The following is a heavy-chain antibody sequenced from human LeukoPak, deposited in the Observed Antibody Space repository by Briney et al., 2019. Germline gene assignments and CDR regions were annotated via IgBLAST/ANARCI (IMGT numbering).Heavy chain of an antibody. V-gene: IGHV4-4*07. CDR2: IYTSGST. D-gene: IGHD4-17*01. CDR1: GGSISSYY. CDR3: ARDQGYTVKNWFDP. J-gene: IGHJ5*02. Sequence: PSETLSLTCTVSGGSISSYYWSWIRQPAGKGLECIGRIYTSGSTNYNPSLKSRVTMSVDTSKNQFSLKLSSVTAADTAVYYCARDQGYTVKNWFDPWGQGTLVTVSS.